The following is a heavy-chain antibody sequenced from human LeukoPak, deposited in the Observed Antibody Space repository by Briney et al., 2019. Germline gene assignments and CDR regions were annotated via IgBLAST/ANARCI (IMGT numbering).Heavy chain of an antibody. D-gene: IGHD5-24*01. J-gene: IGHJ4*02. Sequence: SETLSLTCTVSGGFISSYYWSWIRQPAGKGLEWIRRIYTSGSTNYNPSLKSRVTMSVDTSKNQFSLKLSSVTAADTAVYYCARLVADGYTSNFDYWGQGTLVTVSS. CDR3: ARLVADGYTSNFDY. CDR2: IYTSGST. V-gene: IGHV4-4*07. CDR1: GGFISSYY.